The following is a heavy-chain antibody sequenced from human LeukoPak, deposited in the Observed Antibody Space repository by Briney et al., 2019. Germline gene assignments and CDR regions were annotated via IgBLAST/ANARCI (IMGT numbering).Heavy chain of an antibody. D-gene: IGHD5-12*01. CDR3: ARHPKSGYTGYESGY. V-gene: IGHV5-51*01. CDR1: GYSFTTYW. CDR2: IYPADSTA. Sequence: GESLKISCKASGYSFTTYWIGWVRQVPGKGLEWVGIIYPADSTAKYSPSFQGQVTISVDKPISTAYLQWSRLEASDTAVFYCARHPKSGYTGYESGYWGQGTLVTVSS. J-gene: IGHJ4*02.